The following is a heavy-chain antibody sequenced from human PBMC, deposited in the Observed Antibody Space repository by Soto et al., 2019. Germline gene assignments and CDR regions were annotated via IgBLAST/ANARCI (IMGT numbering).Heavy chain of an antibody. J-gene: IGHJ5*02. CDR3: AKASSIADRANWFDP. CDR2: ISGSGGST. Sequence: GGSLRLSCAASGFTFSSYAMSWVRQAPGKGLEWVSAISGSGGSTYYADSVKGRFTISRDNSKNTLYLQMNSLRAEDTAVYYCAKASSIADRANWFDPWGQGTLVTVSS. D-gene: IGHD6-6*01. CDR1: GFTFSSYA. V-gene: IGHV3-23*01.